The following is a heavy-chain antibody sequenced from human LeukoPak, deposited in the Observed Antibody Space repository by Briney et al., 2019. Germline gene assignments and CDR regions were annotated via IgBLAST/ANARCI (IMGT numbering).Heavy chain of an antibody. Sequence: ASVKVSCKASGYTFTSYGINWVRQAPGQGLEWMGWISGYNGNTIYAENLQGRVTMTRDTSTGTVYMELSSLRSEDTAVYYCAREHSGYDSWGQGTLLTVSS. J-gene: IGHJ5*02. CDR3: AREHSGYDS. D-gene: IGHD5-12*01. CDR2: ISGYNGNT. V-gene: IGHV1-18*01. CDR1: GYTFTSYG.